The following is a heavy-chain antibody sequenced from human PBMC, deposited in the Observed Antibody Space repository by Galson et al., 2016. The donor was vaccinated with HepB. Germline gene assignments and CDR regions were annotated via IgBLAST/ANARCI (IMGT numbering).Heavy chain of an antibody. J-gene: IGHJ6*02. V-gene: IGHV3-23*01. CDR3: AKGKSRITTRGMDV. D-gene: IGHD1-1*01. CDR2: ISGTGGST. Sequence: SLRLSCAASKFTFSSYAMSWVRQAPGKGLEWVSAISGTGGSTYYADSVKGRFTISRDNSKNTLYLQMNSLRVEDTAVYYCAKGKSRITTRGMDVWGQGTTVTVSS. CDR1: KFTFSSYA.